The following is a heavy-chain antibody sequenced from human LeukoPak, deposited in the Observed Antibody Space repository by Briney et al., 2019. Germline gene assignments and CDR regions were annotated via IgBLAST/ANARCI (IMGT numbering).Heavy chain of an antibody. CDR3: AKKGGYDYYFDY. CDR1: GYTFSGYA. D-gene: IGHD5-12*01. V-gene: IGHV3-23*01. Sequence: GGSLRLSCAASGYTFSGYAMSWVRQAPGKELEWVSAISGSGGSTYYADSVRGRFTISRDNSKNTLYLQMNSLRAEDTAVYYCAKKGGYDYYFDYWGQGTLVTVSS. J-gene: IGHJ4*02. CDR2: ISGSGGST.